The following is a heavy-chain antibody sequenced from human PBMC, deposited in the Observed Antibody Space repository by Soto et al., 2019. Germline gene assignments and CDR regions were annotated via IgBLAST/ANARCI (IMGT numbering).Heavy chain of an antibody. CDR2: INPNNGDT. CDR3: ARSVSFITPRPDY. Sequence: QVQLVQSGAEVKKPGASVRVSCKASGYTFTDYYMHWVRQAPGQGLECMGWINPNNGDTNYAQKFQGRVTMTRDTSSRTAYLEVSRLRSDDTALYYCARSVSFITPRPDYWGQGTLNTVSS. D-gene: IGHD3-10*01. J-gene: IGHJ4*02. CDR1: GYTFTDYY. V-gene: IGHV1-2*02.